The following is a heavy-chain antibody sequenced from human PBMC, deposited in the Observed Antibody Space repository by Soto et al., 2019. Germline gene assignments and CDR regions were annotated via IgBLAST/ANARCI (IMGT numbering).Heavy chain of an antibody. CDR2: ISYDGSTK. CDR1: GFTFSSYG. J-gene: IGHJ6*02. CDR3: AKDQAKVARYYYYYGMDV. Sequence: SGGSLRLSCAASGFTFSSYGMHWVRQAPGKGLEWVAVISYDGSTKYYADSVKGRFTISRDNSKNTLYLQMNSLRAEDTAVYYCAKDQAKVARYYYYYGMDVWGQGTTVTVSS. D-gene: IGHD2-15*01. V-gene: IGHV3-30*18.